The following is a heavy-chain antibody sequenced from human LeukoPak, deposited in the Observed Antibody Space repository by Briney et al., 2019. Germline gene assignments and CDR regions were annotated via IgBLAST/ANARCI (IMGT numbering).Heavy chain of an antibody. J-gene: IGHJ4*02. D-gene: IGHD2-15*01. Sequence: SETLSLTCAVYGGSFSGYYWSWIRQPPGKGLEWIGEINHSGSTNYNPSLKSRVTISVDTSKNQFSLKLSSVTAADTAVYCCARTGYCSGGSCYRRRFGFGYWDQGTLVTVSS. CDR2: INHSGST. CDR1: GGSFSGYY. CDR3: ARTGYCSGGSCYRRRFGFGY. V-gene: IGHV4-34*01.